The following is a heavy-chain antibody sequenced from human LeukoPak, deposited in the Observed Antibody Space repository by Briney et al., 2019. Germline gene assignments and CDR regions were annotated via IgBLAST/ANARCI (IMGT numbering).Heavy chain of an antibody. Sequence: SETLSLTCTVSGGSISSGSYYWSWIRQPAGKGLEWIGRIYISGSTTYNSSLKSRVTISLDTSKNHFSLRLSSVTAADTAVYYCARDREVGATGYYFDYWGQGTLVTVSS. CDR1: GGSISSGSYY. J-gene: IGHJ4*02. D-gene: IGHD1-26*01. CDR3: ARDREVGATGYYFDY. V-gene: IGHV4-61*02. CDR2: IYISGST.